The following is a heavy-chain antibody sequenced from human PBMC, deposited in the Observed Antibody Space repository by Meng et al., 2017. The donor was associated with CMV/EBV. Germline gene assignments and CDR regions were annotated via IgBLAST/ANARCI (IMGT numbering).Heavy chain of an antibody. CDR1: GFTFSSYA. D-gene: IGHD4-11*01. CDR2: IRYDGSNK. Sequence: GESLKISCAASGFTFSSYAMHWVRQAPGKGLEWVAFIRYDGSNKYYADSVKGRFTISRDNSKNTLYLQMNSLRAEDTAVYYCAKDRVSQFDYWGQGTTVTVSS. J-gene: IGHJ4*02. CDR3: AKDRVSQFDY. V-gene: IGHV3-30*02.